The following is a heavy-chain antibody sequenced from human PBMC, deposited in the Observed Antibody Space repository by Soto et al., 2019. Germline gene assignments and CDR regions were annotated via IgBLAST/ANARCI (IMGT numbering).Heavy chain of an antibody. CDR2: VSGSGGST. V-gene: IGHV3-23*01. D-gene: IGHD3-9*01. CDR3: AKSYHTLSEGSFLTGYDY. Sequence: GGSLRLSCAASGFTFSSYAMSWVRQAPGKGLEWVSAVSGSGGSTYYADSVKGRFTISRDNSKNTLYLQMTILRAEDTAVYYCAKSYHTLSEGSFLTGYDYWGQGTLVTVSS. CDR1: GFTFSSYA. J-gene: IGHJ4*02.